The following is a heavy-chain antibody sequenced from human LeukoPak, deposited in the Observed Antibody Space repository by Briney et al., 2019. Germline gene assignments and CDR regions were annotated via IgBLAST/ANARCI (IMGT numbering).Heavy chain of an antibody. J-gene: IGHJ4*02. V-gene: IGHV3-21*06. CDR2: IGPTGSDR. Sequence: PSETLSLTCTVSGYSISSGYYWGWIRQPPGKGLEWVASIGPTGSDRYHADSIKGRFTISRDNANNFLYLQMNSLRAEDTAVYYCATETNGRHYDYWGQGTLLTVSS. CDR3: ATETNGRHYDY. D-gene: IGHD1-14*01. CDR1: GYSISSGYY.